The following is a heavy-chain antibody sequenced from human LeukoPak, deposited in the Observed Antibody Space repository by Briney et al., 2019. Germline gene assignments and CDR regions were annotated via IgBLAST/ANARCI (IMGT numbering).Heavy chain of an antibody. CDR3: ARDSLQWELTHSYYMDV. D-gene: IGHD1-26*01. CDR2: IIPIFGTA. CDR1: GGTFSSYA. V-gene: IGHV1-69*13. J-gene: IGHJ6*03. Sequence: GASVKVSCKASGGTFSSYAISWVRQAPGQGLEWMGGIIPIFGTANYAQKFQGRVTITADESTSTAYMELSSLRSKDTAVYYCARDSLQWELTHSYYMDVWGKGTTVTVSS.